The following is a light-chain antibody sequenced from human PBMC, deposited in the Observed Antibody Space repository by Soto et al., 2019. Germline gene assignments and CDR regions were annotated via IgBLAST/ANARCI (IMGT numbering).Light chain of an antibody. CDR3: QQGYTTLWT. V-gene: IGKV1-39*01. Sequence: DIKITQSPSTLSASVGDSVTVTCRASQPIGTSLHWYQQKPGKAPKVLISAASRLQSGVSSRFSGSGSGTHFALTISNLQPEDFATYYCQQGYTTLWTFGQGTKVDI. J-gene: IGKJ1*01. CDR2: AAS. CDR1: QPIGTS.